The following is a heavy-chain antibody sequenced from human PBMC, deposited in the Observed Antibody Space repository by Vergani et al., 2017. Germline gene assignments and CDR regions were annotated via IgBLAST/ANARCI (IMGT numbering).Heavy chain of an antibody. D-gene: IGHD5-24*01. Sequence: EVQLVESGGGLVQPGGSLRLSCAASGFTFSSYWMHWVRQAPGKGLVWVSRINSAGSSKSYADSVKGRFTISRDNAKNTLYLQMNSLRAEDTAVYYCERDPWVFRERWLQFAGGPNYYFDYWGQGTLVTVSS. J-gene: IGHJ4*02. CDR2: INSAGSSK. V-gene: IGHV3-74*01. CDR1: GFTFSSYW. CDR3: ERDPWVFRERWLQFAGGPNYYFDY.